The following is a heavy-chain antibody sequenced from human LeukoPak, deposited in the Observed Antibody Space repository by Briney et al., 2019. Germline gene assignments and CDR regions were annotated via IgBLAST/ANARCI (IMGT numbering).Heavy chain of an antibody. D-gene: IGHD3-3*01. Sequence: PGRSLRLSCAASGFTFSSYAMSWVRQAPGKGLEWVSAISGSGGSTYYADSVKGRFTISRDNSKNTLYLQMNSLRAEDTAVYYCAKSRRFLDYFDYWGQGTLVTVSS. CDR1: GFTFSSYA. J-gene: IGHJ4*02. V-gene: IGHV3-23*01. CDR2: ISGSGGST. CDR3: AKSRRFLDYFDY.